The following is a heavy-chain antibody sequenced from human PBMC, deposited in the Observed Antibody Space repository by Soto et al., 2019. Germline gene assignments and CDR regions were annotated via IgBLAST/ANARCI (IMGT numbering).Heavy chain of an antibody. CDR1: GFTFSSYS. Sequence: KPVGSLRLSCAASGFTFSSYSMNWVRQAPGKGLEWVSSISSSSSYIYYADSVKGRFTISRDNAKNSLYLQMNSLRAEDTAVYYCARDLAQIAVAGTGGDYFDYWGQGTLVTVSS. CDR3: ARDLAQIAVAGTGGDYFDY. V-gene: IGHV3-21*01. D-gene: IGHD6-19*01. CDR2: ISSSSSYI. J-gene: IGHJ4*02.